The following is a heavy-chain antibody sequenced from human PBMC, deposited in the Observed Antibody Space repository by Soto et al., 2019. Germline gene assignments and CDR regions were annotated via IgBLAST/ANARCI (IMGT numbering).Heavy chain of an antibody. CDR2: ISDSGSA. D-gene: IGHD7-27*01. CDR1: GGSISRYY. V-gene: IGHV4-59*08. J-gene: IGHJ4*02. CDR3: ARRSGSCFDY. Sequence: SETLSLTCTVSGGSISRYYWSWIRQPPGKGLEWIGYISDSGSAYYNPSLKNRVTISVDTSKNQFSLKLNSVTAADTAVYYCARRSGSCFDYWGQGTLVTAPQ.